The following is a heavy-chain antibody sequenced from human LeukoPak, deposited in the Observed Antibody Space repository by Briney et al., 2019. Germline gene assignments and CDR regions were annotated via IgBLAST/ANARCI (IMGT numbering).Heavy chain of an antibody. V-gene: IGHV3-7*01. Sequence: PGGSLRLSCAASRFTFSSYWMSWVRQAPGKGLEWVGKINQDGSEKDYVESVKGRFTISRDNAKNSLYLQMNSLRAEDTAVYYCARAVDGAFDIWGQGTMVTVSS. D-gene: IGHD4-23*01. CDR2: INQDGSEK. CDR3: ARAVDGAFDI. CDR1: RFTFSSYW. J-gene: IGHJ3*02.